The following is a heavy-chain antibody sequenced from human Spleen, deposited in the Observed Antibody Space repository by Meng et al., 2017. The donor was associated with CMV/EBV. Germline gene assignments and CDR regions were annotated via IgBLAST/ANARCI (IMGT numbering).Heavy chain of an antibody. CDR1: GFTVSSSY. Sequence: GESLKISCAASGFTVSSSYMSWVRQAPGKGLEWVSVVYSGGNTYYADSVKGRFTISRDNSENTLYLQMNRLRAEDTAVYYCARWGAYTNYVDYWGQGTLVTVSS. D-gene: IGHD3-16*01. J-gene: IGHJ4*02. CDR3: ARWGAYTNYVDY. V-gene: IGHV3-53*01. CDR2: VYSGGNT.